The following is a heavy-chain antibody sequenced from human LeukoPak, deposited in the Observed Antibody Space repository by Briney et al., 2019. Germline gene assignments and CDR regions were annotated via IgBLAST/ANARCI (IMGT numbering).Heavy chain of an antibody. Sequence: ASVKVSCKASGGTFSSYAISWVRQAPGQGLEWMGRIIPIFGTANYAQKLQGRVTITTDESTSTAYMELSSLRSEDTAVYYCARGTVAPGAFDIWGQGTMVTVSS. J-gene: IGHJ3*02. CDR3: ARGTVAPGAFDI. D-gene: IGHD6-19*01. CDR1: GGTFSSYA. CDR2: IIPIFGTA. V-gene: IGHV1-69*05.